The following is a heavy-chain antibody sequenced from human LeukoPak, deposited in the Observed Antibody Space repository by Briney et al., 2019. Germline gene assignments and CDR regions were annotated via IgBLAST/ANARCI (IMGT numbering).Heavy chain of an antibody. CDR2: IIPIFGTA. Sequence: ASVKVSCKASGGTFSSYAISWVRQAPGQGLEWMGGIIPIFGTANYAQKFQGRVTITADESTSTAYMELSSLRSEGTAVYYCARDQEPEPTSLYGMDVWGQGTTVTVSS. V-gene: IGHV1-69*13. D-gene: IGHD1-14*01. CDR1: GGTFSSYA. J-gene: IGHJ6*02. CDR3: ARDQEPEPTSLYGMDV.